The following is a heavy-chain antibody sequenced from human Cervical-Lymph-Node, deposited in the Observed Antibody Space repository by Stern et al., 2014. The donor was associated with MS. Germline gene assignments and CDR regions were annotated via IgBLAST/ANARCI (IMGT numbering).Heavy chain of an antibody. CDR2: MNPYSGNT. Sequence: VQLVQSGAEVKKPGASVKVSCKASGYTLSSYDITWVRQASGHGLEWMGWMNPYSGNTGYAQKFKGRVSMTSDPSISTVYMELTSLTSDDTAVYFCARAVRNQLLSEYWGQGTLVTVSS. D-gene: IGHD2-2*01. V-gene: IGHV1-8*01. CDR1: GYTLSSYD. CDR3: ARAVRNQLLSEY. J-gene: IGHJ4*02.